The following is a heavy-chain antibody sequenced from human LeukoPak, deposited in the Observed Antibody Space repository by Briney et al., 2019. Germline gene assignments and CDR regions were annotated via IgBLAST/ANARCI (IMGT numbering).Heavy chain of an antibody. CDR1: GFTFSSYE. CDR3: ARAGVAGMDV. V-gene: IGHV3-48*03. Sequence: GGSLRLSCAASGFTFSSYEMNWVRQAPGKGPEWVSYISSSGSTIYYADSVKGRFTISRDNAKNSLYLQMNSLRAEDTAVYYCARAGVAGMDVWGQGTTVTVSS. CDR2: ISSSGSTI. J-gene: IGHJ6*02. D-gene: IGHD2-15*01.